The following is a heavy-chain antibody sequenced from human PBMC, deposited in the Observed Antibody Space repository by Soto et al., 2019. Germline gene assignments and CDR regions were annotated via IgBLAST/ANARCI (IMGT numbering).Heavy chain of an antibody. J-gene: IGHJ6*02. Sequence: ASVKVSCKASGYTFTSYGISWVRQAPGQGLEWMGWISAYNGNTNYAQKLQGRVTMTTDTSTSTAYRELRSLRSDDTAVYYCARVISKQQLVLLDYYYGMDGWG. V-gene: IGHV1-18*04. D-gene: IGHD6-13*01. CDR1: GYTFTSYG. CDR3: ARVISKQQLVLLDYYYGMDG. CDR2: ISAYNGNT.